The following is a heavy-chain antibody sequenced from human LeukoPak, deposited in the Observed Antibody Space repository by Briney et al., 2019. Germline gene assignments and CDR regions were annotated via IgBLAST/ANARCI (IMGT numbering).Heavy chain of an antibody. CDR2: IYYSGST. CDR3: ARLGYSSSWHYFDY. D-gene: IGHD6-13*01. V-gene: IGHV4-39*01. CDR1: GGSISSSSYY. J-gene: IGHJ4*02. Sequence: PSETLSLTCTVSGGSISSSSYYWGWIRQPPGKGLEWIGSIYYSGSTYYNPSLKSRVTISVDTSKNQFSLKLSSVTAADTAVYYCARLGYSSSWHYFDYWGQGTLVTVSS.